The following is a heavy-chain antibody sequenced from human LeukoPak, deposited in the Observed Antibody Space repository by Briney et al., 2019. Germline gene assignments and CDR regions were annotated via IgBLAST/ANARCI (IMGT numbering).Heavy chain of an antibody. J-gene: IGHJ4*02. CDR1: GFTFNSFA. V-gene: IGHV3-64*01. D-gene: IGHD3-22*01. CDR3: ARDRRTSYSDTSGLDY. CDR2: ISANGGST. Sequence: PWGSLRLSCAASGFTFNSFAMHWVRQAPGKGLQFVSAISANGGSTYYANSVKGRFTISRDNSKNTLYLQMGSLRPEDTAVYYCARDRRTSYSDTSGLDYWGQGTLVTVSS.